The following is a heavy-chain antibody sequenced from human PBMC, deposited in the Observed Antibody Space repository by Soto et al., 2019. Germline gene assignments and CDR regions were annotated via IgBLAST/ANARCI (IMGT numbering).Heavy chain of an antibody. CDR1: VFTFSSYL. Sequence: PGGALRLSCAASVFTFSSYLMHWVRQTPGKVLLWVSRINSDGSSTYYADSVTGRFTISRDNAKNTLYLQMNSLRAEDTAVYYCARGGLYFDSWGQGTLVTVSS. J-gene: IGHJ4*02. CDR3: ARGGLYFDS. V-gene: IGHV3-74*01. CDR2: INSDGSST.